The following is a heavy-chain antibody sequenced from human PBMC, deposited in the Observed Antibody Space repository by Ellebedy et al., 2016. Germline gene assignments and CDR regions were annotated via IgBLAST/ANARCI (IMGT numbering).Heavy chain of an antibody. J-gene: IGHJ6*02. CDR2: IWYDGSEE. V-gene: IGHV3-33*01. CDR3: ARDLVTMALRFYYYGMDV. CDR1: GFSFSTYG. Sequence: GESLKISXAASGFSFSTYGMHWVRQAPGKGLEWVAMIWYDGSEEYYEDSVKGRFTISRDNSKNTLYLQMDSLRADDTAVYYCARDLVTMALRFYYYGMDVWGQGTTVTVSS. D-gene: IGHD3-10*01.